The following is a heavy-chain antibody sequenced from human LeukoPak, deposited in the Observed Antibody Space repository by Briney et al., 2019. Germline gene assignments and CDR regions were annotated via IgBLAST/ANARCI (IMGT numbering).Heavy chain of an antibody. V-gene: IGHV3-30*18. J-gene: IGHJ6*04. CDR2: ISYDGSNK. CDR1: GFTFSSYG. D-gene: IGHD3-10*01. CDR3: AKGGSGSRGDIMDV. Sequence: GGSLRLSCAASGFTFSSYGMHWVRQAPGKGLEWVAVISYDGSNKYYADSVKGQFTISRDNSKNTLYLQMNSLRAEDTAVYYCAKGGSGSRGDIMDVWGKGTTVTVSS.